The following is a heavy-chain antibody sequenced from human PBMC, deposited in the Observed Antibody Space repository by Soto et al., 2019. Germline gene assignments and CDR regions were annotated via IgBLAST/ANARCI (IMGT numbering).Heavy chain of an antibody. J-gene: IGHJ6*03. CDR2: IYSGGSP. CDR1: GFTVSSNY. D-gene: IGHD5-12*01. Sequence: EVQLVESGGGVVQPGGSLRLSCAASGFTVSSNYMSWVRQAPRNGLLWVSVIYSGGSPYYAVSAKGRFTISRHNSKNSLYLKLNTLSAADTAVYYCARGPGGYEIYYYYRDVCGKGTTVTVSS. CDR3: ARGPGGYEIYYYYRDV. V-gene: IGHV3-53*04.